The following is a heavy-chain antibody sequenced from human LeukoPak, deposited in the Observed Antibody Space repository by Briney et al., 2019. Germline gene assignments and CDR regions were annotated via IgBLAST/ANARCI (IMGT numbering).Heavy chain of an antibody. J-gene: IGHJ6*03. CDR1: GFTFSSCS. V-gene: IGHV3-21*01. CDR3: AREGEYSSSSGGSYYYYYYMDV. Sequence: GGSLRLSCAASGFTFSSCSMNWVRQAPGKGLEWVSSISSSSSYIYYADSVKGRFTISRDNAKNSLYLQMNSLRAEDTAVYYCAREGEYSSSSGGSYYYYYYMDVWGKGTTVTVSS. D-gene: IGHD6-6*01. CDR2: ISSSSSYI.